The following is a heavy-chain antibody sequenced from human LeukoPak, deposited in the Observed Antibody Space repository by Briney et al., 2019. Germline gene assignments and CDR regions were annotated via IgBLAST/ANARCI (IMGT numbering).Heavy chain of an antibody. CDR3: AKDIRARGYYDSSGSYNWFDP. D-gene: IGHD3-22*01. J-gene: IGHJ5*02. Sequence: PGGSLRLSCAASGFPFSSYWMSWVRQAPGKGLEWVADIKDDGTEEYYVDSVRGRFTISRDNSKNTLYLQMNSLRAEDTAVYYCAKDIRARGYYDSSGSYNWFDPWGQGTLVTVSS. CDR2: IKDDGTEE. V-gene: IGHV3-7*03. CDR1: GFPFSSYW.